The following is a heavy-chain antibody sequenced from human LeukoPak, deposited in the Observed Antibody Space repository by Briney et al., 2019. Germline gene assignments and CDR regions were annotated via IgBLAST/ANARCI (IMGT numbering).Heavy chain of an antibody. CDR2: IRSKAYGGTT. V-gene: IGHV3-49*04. CDR3: TRETGYGDYDRGYFDY. D-gene: IGHD4-17*01. Sequence: GGSLRLSCTASRFTFGDYAMNWVRQAPGKGLEWVGFIRSKAYGGTTEYAASVKGRFTISRDDSKSIAYLQMNSLKTEDTAVYYCTRETGYGDYDRGYFDYWGQGTLVTVSS. CDR1: RFTFGDYA. J-gene: IGHJ4*02.